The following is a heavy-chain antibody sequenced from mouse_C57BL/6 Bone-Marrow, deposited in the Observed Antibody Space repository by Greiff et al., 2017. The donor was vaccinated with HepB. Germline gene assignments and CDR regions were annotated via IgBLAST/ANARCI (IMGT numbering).Heavy chain of an antibody. CDR1: GYTFTSYW. Sequence: QVQLQQSGAELVKPGASVKLSCKASGYTFTSYWMQWVKQRPGQGLEWIGEIDPSDSYTNYNQKFRGKATLTVDTSSSTAYMQLSSLTSEDSAVYYCARPHGSSYVPAYWGQGTLVTVSA. CDR3: ARPHGSSYVPAY. CDR2: IDPSDSYT. V-gene: IGHV1-50*01. J-gene: IGHJ3*01. D-gene: IGHD1-1*01.